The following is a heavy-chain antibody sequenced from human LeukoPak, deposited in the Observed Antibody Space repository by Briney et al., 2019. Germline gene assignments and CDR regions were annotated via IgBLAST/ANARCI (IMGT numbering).Heavy chain of an antibody. CDR1: GFTFSSYG. Sequence: GGSLRLSCSASGFTFSSYGMHWVRQAPGKGLEWVAVISYDGSNKYYADSVKGRLTISRHNSKNTLYLQMNSMRAEDTAVYYCAKARGKVFDPWGQATLVTVSS. V-gene: IGHV3-30*18. D-gene: IGHD1-1*01. CDR3: AKARGKVFDP. CDR2: ISYDGSNK. J-gene: IGHJ5*02.